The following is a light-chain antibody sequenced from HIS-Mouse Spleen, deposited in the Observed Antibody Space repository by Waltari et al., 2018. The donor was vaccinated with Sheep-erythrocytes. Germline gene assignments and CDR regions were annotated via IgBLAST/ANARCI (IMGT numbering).Light chain of an antibody. CDR3: QAWDSSTAV. CDR1: NIGSKS. CDR2: QDS. Sequence: VLTQPPSVSVAPGKTARITCGGNNIGSKSVHWYQQKPGQSPVLVIYQDSKRPSGIPERFSGSNSGNTATLTISGTQAMDEADYYCQAWDSSTAVFGGGTKLTVL. V-gene: IGLV3-21*01. J-gene: IGLJ2*01.